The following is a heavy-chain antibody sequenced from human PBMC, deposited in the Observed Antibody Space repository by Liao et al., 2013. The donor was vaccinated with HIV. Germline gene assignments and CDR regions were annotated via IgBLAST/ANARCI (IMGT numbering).Heavy chain of an antibody. V-gene: IGHV4-61*02. Sequence: QVQLQESGPGLVKPSQTLSLTCTVSGGSISSGSYYWSWIRQPAGKGLEWIGRIYTRGSTNYNPSLKSRVTISVDTSKNQFSLKLSSVTAADTAVYYCARVLIAAVGFNYYYYMDVWGKGTTVTVSS. J-gene: IGHJ6*03. CDR3: ARVLIAAVGFNYYYYMDV. CDR1: GGSISSGSYY. D-gene: IGHD6-13*01. CDR2: IYTRGST.